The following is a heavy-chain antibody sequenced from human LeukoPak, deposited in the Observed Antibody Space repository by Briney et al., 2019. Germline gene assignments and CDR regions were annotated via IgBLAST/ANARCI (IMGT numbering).Heavy chain of an antibody. Sequence: PGGSLRLSCAASGFTFSSYAMHWVRQAPGKGLEWVAVISYDGSNKYYADSVKGRFTISRDNSKNTLYLQMNSLRAEDTAVYYCARDNPSPIYDSSGSFDYWGQGTLVTVSS. CDR1: GFTFSSYA. CDR2: ISYDGSNK. J-gene: IGHJ4*02. CDR3: ARDNPSPIYDSSGSFDY. V-gene: IGHV3-30-3*01. D-gene: IGHD3-22*01.